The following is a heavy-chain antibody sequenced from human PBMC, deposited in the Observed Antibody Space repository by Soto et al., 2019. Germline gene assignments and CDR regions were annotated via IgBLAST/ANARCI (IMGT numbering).Heavy chain of an antibody. V-gene: IGHV4-34*01. CDR2: IDHSGYT. Sequence: LSLTCAVYGGSFSGYYWNWIRQPPGKGLEWIGEIDHSGYTNYNPSLKGRVTISVDTSKNQFSLRLTSVTAADTAVYYCARVRDWFDPWGQGTLVTVSS. CDR1: GGSFSGYY. CDR3: ARVRDWFDP. J-gene: IGHJ5*02. D-gene: IGHD3-3*01.